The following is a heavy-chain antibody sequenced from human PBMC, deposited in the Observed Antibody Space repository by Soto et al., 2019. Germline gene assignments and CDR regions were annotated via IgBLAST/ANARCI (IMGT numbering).Heavy chain of an antibody. J-gene: IGHJ6*03. Sequence: QLQLQESGPGLVKPSETLSLTCTVSGGSISSSSYYWGWIRQPPGKGLEWIGSIYYSGSTYYNPSLKSRVTISVDTSKNQFSLKLSSVTAADTAVYYCASHSLVVPAHYYYYYMDVWGKGTTLTVSS. D-gene: IGHD2-2*01. CDR3: ASHSLVVPAHYYYYYMDV. CDR2: IYYSGST. V-gene: IGHV4-39*01. CDR1: GGSISSSSYY.